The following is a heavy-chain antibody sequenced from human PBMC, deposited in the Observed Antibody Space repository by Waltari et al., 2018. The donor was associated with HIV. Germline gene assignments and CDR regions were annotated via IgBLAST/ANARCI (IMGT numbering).Heavy chain of an antibody. D-gene: IGHD6-13*01. CDR2: INHAGAT. CDR3: ARGYAAAAPYFGLDV. J-gene: IGHJ6*02. CDR1: DGSFIGYY. V-gene: IGHV4-34*01. Sequence: QVRLQEWGTGVLKPSETLSLSCAMYDGSFIGYYWTWIRQSPGRGLQWIGEINHAGATNYNPSLRSRLLFSIDTSKKQFYIKLTSVTVADTATYFCARGYAAAAPYFGLDVWGQGTTVTVSS.